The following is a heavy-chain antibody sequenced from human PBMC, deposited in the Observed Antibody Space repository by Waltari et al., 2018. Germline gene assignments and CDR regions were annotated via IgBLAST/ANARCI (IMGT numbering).Heavy chain of an antibody. CDR3: ARDYPFFYFDY. CDR2: SSANNGNT. CDR1: GYTFTSYG. Sequence: QVQLVQSGAEVKKPGASVKVSCKASGYTFTSYGISWVRQAPGQGREWMGWSSANNGNTNYAQKLQVRGTMTTDPSTSTAYMELRSLRSDDTAVYYCARDYPFFYFDYWGQGTLVTVSS. D-gene: IGHD3-16*02. J-gene: IGHJ4*02. V-gene: IGHV1-18*01.